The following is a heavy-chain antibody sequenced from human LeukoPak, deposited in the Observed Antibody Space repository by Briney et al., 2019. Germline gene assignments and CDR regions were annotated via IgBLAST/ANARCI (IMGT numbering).Heavy chain of an antibody. CDR2: IIPIFGTA. D-gene: IGHD3-10*01. CDR3: AIPSVNGSGSYYHPHGSYYYYYMDV. Sequence: GASVKVSCKASGGTFSSYAISWVRQAPGQGLEWMGGIIPIFGTANYAQKFQGRVTITADESTSTAYMELSSLRSEDTAVYYCAIPSVNGSGSYYHPHGSYYYYYMDVWGKGTTVTISS. V-gene: IGHV1-69*13. J-gene: IGHJ6*03. CDR1: GGTFSSYA.